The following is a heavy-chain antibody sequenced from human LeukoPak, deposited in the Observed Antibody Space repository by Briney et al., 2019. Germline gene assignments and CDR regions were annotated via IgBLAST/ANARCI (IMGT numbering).Heavy chain of an antibody. V-gene: IGHV3-53*01. CDR2: IYSGGST. J-gene: IGHJ4*02. CDR3: ARDRIAVAGTYFDY. D-gene: IGHD6-19*01. CDR1: GFTVSSNY. Sequence: GGSLRPSLAAPGFTVSSNYMSWVRQAPGKGLGWVSVIYSGGSTYYADSVKGRFTISRDNSKNTLYLQMNSLRAEDTAVYYCARDRIAVAGTYFDYWGQGTLVTVSS.